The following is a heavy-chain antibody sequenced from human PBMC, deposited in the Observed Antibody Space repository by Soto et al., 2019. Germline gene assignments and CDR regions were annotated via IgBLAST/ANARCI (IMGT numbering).Heavy chain of an antibody. V-gene: IGHV3-30-3*01. Sequence: QVQLVESGGGVVQPGRSLRLSCAASGFTFNNYAMHWVRQAPGKGLEWVAFISYDGSNKYYADSVTGRFTISRDNSRNTLYLQMNSRRAEDTAVYYCARGDGYIYGNTFDSWGQGTLVTVSS. CDR1: GFTFNNYA. CDR2: ISYDGSNK. J-gene: IGHJ4*02. CDR3: ARGDGYIYGNTFDS. D-gene: IGHD5-18*01.